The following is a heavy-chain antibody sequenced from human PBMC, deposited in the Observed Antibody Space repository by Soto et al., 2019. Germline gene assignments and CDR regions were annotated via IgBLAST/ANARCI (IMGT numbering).Heavy chain of an antibody. V-gene: IGHV3-23*01. CDR2: ISDSADNT. D-gene: IGHD1-26*01. Sequence: EVQLLESGGGLVQPGESLRLSCAASGFNFVNYAMAWVRQAPGKGLEWLAAISDSADNTYYAGSVKGRFSISRDNSKNPLYLQMNSLSADDTAVYYCAKEAAGASDYWGQGTLVTVSS. CDR1: GFNFVNYA. CDR3: AKEAAGASDY. J-gene: IGHJ4*02.